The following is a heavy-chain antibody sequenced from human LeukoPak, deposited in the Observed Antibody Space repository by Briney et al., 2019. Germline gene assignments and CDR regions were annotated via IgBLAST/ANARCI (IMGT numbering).Heavy chain of an antibody. CDR1: GFTFSGSA. Sequence: GGSLRLSCTASGFTFSGSALHWVRQPSGKGLEWIARIRRKGNNYVTAYAASVRGRFTISRDDSETTTFLQMNSLKIEDPALYYCTSGYAGNSDYYYYMDVWGKGTTVAVSS. V-gene: IGHV3-73*01. CDR2: IRRKGNNYVT. CDR3: TSGYAGNSDYYYYMDV. J-gene: IGHJ6*03. D-gene: IGHD2-2*01.